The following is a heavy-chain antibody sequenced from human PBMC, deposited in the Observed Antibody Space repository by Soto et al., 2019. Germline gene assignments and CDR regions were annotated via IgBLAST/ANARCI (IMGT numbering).Heavy chain of an antibody. V-gene: IGHV4-61*08. D-gene: IGHD3-10*01. J-gene: IGHJ4*02. CDR2: GYHDGNT. Sequence: PSETLSLTCTVSGGSISSGGYSWSWIRQPPGKGLEWICYGYHDGNTNYNPSLKSRLTISVDTSKNQFSLKLSSVTAADTAVYYCARGNVYPLRDGGSSIRGVIRLPSTKHDYWGQGTLVTVSS. CDR3: ARGNVYPLRDGGSSIRGVIRLPSTKHDY. CDR1: GGSISSGGYS.